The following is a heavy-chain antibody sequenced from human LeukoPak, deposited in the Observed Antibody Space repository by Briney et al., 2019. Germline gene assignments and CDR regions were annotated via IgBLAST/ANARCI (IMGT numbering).Heavy chain of an antibody. CDR2: IYYSGST. CDR3: ARHSSSNWISRFDV. J-gene: IGHJ6*02. Sequence: PSQTLSLTCIVSGGSIGSSSYSWAWIRHPPGKGLEWIGSIYYSGSTNKNPSLKSRLTMSVDTSLDQFSLKVASVTAADTALYYCARHSSSNWISRFDVWGQGTTVTVSS. V-gene: IGHV4-39*01. D-gene: IGHD6-19*01. CDR1: GGSIGSSSYS.